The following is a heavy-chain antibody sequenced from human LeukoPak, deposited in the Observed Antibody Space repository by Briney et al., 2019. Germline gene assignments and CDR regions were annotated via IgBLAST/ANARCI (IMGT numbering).Heavy chain of an antibody. D-gene: IGHD5-24*01. CDR2: IIPIFGTA. J-gene: IGHJ4*02. CDR3: ARDGGDGYNSPLDY. CDR1: GGTFSSYA. V-gene: IGHV1-69*05. Sequence: ASVEVSCKASGGTFSSYAISWVRQAPGQGLEWMGGIIPIFGTANYAQKFQGRVTITTDESTSTAYMELSSLRSEDTAVYYCARDGGDGYNSPLDYWGQGTLVTVSS.